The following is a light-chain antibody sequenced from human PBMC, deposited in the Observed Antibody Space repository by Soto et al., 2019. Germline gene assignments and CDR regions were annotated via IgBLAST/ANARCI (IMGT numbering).Light chain of an antibody. J-gene: IGLJ1*01. CDR1: STNIGAGYE. CDR2: DNN. Sequence: QSVLTQPPSVSEAPGQTVTISCTGSSTNIGAGYEAHWYQQVPGTAPKLLIYDNNNRPSGVPDRFSGSKSGTSASLAITGLPAEDEAEYYCQSYDSSLSAYVFGTGTKLTVL. V-gene: IGLV1-40*01. CDR3: QSYDSSLSAYV.